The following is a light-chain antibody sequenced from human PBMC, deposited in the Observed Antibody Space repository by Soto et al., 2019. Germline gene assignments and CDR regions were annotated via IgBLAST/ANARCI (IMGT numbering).Light chain of an antibody. CDR3: QQYATSPYP. Sequence: EIVLMQSPGTLSLSPGERATLSCRASQSVSTSYLAWYQQKPGQAPRLLIYDASSRATGIPDRFSGSGSGTDFTLTISRLEPEDFAVYYCQQYATSPYPFGQGTKLEIK. J-gene: IGKJ2*01. CDR1: QSVSTSY. CDR2: DAS. V-gene: IGKV3-20*01.